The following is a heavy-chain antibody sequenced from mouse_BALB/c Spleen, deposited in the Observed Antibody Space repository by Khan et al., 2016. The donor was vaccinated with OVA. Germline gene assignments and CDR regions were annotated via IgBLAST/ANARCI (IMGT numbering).Heavy chain of an antibody. CDR3: ARSRLRYAMDY. CDR1: GFTFSSFG. J-gene: IGHJ4*01. D-gene: IGHD1-1*01. Sequence: EVQLKESGGGLVQPGGSRKLSCAASGFTFSSFGMHWVRQAPEKGLEWVAYISSGSSTIYYADTVKGRFTISRDHPKNTLFLQMTSLRSEDTAMYYCARSRLRYAMDYWGQGTSVTVAS. V-gene: IGHV5-17*02. CDR2: ISSGSSTI.